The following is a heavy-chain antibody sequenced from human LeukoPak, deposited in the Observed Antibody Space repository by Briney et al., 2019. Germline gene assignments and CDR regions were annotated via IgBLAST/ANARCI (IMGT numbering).Heavy chain of an antibody. CDR1: GGTFSSYA. V-gene: IGHV1-2*02. CDR3: ARLADCSSSSCRSFDY. J-gene: IGHJ4*02. Sequence: ASVKVSCKASGGTFSSYATSWVRQAPGQGLEWMGWINPNSGFTNYAQKFQGRVTMTRDTSIGTAYMELSRLRSDDTAVYYCARLADCSSSSCRSFDYWGQGTLVTVSS. D-gene: IGHD2-2*01. CDR2: INPNSGFT.